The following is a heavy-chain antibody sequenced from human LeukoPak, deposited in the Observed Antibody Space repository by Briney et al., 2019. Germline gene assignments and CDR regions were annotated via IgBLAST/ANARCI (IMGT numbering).Heavy chain of an antibody. D-gene: IGHD6-13*01. Sequence: SQTLSLTCDISGDSVSDNSATWNWIRQSPSRGLERLGRTYYRSKWYYGYAVSVKSRITINPDTSKNQFSLQLNSVTPEDTAVYYCARSAAGTIDYWGQGTLVTVSS. J-gene: IGHJ4*02. CDR2: TYYRSKWYY. CDR1: GDSVSDNSAT. CDR3: ARSAAGTIDY. V-gene: IGHV6-1*01.